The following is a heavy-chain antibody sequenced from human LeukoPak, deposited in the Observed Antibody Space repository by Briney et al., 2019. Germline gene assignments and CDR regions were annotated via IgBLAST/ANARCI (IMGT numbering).Heavy chain of an antibody. CDR2: IYHSGST. D-gene: IGHD4-11*01. CDR1: GGSISSGGYS. CDR3: ARDSDYNAFDI. J-gene: IGHJ3*02. Sequence: SQTLSLTCAVSGGSISSGGYSWSWIRQPPGTGLEWIGYIYHSGSTYYNPSLKSRVTISVDRSKNQFSLKLSSVTAADTAVYYCARDSDYNAFDIWGQGTMVTVSS. V-gene: IGHV4-30-2*01.